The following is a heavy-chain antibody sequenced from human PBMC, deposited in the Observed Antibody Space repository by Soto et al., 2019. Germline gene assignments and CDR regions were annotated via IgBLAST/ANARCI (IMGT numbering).Heavy chain of an antibody. V-gene: IGHV3-15*01. Sequence: EVQLVESGGDLVKRGGTLRLSCAASGFTFTNAWMSWVRQAPGKGLEWVGRIKSKADGGTTDYAAPVKGRFTISRDDSKNTLYLQMNSLKTEDTAEYYCATDAKLRFLEWSRSYYFGMDVWGQGTTVTVSS. CDR3: ATDAKLRFLEWSRSYYFGMDV. D-gene: IGHD3-3*01. CDR2: IKSKADGGTT. CDR1: GFTFTNAW. J-gene: IGHJ6*02.